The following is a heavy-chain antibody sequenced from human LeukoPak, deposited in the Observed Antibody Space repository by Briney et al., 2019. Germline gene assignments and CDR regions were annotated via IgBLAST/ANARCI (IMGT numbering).Heavy chain of an antibody. CDR3: VRDGVVRGVIHY. Sequence: GSLRLSCAASGFIFISSWMRWVRQAPGKGPEWVANIKEDGTEQHYVDSVRGRFTISRDTAKNSLYLQMNSLRAEDTAVYYCVRDGVVRGVIHYWGQGTLVTVSS. CDR2: IKEDGTEQ. D-gene: IGHD3-10*01. J-gene: IGHJ4*02. CDR1: GFIFISSW. V-gene: IGHV3-7*01.